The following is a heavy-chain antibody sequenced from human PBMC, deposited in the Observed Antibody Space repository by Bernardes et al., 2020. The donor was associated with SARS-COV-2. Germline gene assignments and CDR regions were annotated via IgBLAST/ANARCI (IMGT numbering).Heavy chain of an antibody. D-gene: IGHD3-10*01. Sequence: GGSLRLSCAASGFTFSSYEMNWVRQAPGKGLEWVSYISSSGSTIYYADSVKGRFTISRDNAKNSLYLQMNSLRAEDTAVYYCARRQPFYGSGSYYDYWGQGTLVTVSS. V-gene: IGHV3-48*03. CDR2: ISSSGSTI. J-gene: IGHJ4*02. CDR3: ARRQPFYGSGSYYDY. CDR1: GFTFSSYE.